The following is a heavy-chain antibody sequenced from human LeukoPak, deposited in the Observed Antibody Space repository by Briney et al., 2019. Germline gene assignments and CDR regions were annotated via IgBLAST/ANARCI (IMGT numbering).Heavy chain of an antibody. CDR3: ATEADGGPDY. CDR1: GFSFSNAW. CDR2: IKSNTDGGTT. Sequence: GGSLRLSCAASGFSFSNAWMSWVRKGPGKGLEWVGRIKSNTDGGTTDYAAPVRGRFTISRDDSENTLYLLMNSLKTDDTAVYYCATEADGGPDYWGQGTLVTVSS. J-gene: IGHJ4*02. V-gene: IGHV3-15*01. D-gene: IGHD4-23*01.